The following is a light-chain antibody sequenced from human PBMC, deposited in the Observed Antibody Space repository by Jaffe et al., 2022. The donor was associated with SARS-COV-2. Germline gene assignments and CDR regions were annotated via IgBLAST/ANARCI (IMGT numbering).Light chain of an antibody. V-gene: IGLV3-21*04. J-gene: IGLJ1*01. Sequence: SYVLTQAPSVSVAPGKTASVTCGGNNIGTKSVHWYQQKPGQAPVLVMYYDSDRPSGIPERFSGSKSGNTATLTISRVEAGDEADYYCQVWDSSSEFVFGTGTKVTVL. CDR3: QVWDSSSEFV. CDR1: NIGTKS. CDR2: YDS.